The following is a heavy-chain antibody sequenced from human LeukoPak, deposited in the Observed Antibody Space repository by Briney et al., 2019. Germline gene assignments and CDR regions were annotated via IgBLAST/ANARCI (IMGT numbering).Heavy chain of an antibody. CDR1: GGSISSSNW. CDR3: ARWPAVAGTRLFDY. CDR2: IYHSGST. V-gene: IGHV4-4*02. D-gene: IGHD6-19*01. Sequence: SETLSLTCTVSGGSISSSNWWSWVRQPPGKGLEWIGEIYHSGSTNYNPSLKSRVTISVDKSKNQFSLKLSSVTAADTAVYYCARWPAVAGTRLFDYWGQGTLVTVSS. J-gene: IGHJ4*02.